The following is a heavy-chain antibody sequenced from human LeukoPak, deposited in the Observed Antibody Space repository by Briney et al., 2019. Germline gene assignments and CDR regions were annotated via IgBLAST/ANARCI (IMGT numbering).Heavy chain of an antibody. CDR3: AKDIIPLITMIVGWSAFDI. CDR2: ISSSSSYI. CDR1: GFTFSSYS. D-gene: IGHD3-22*01. V-gene: IGHV3-21*04. J-gene: IGHJ3*02. Sequence: GGSLRLSCAASGFTFSSYSMNWVRQAPGKGLEWVSSISSSSSYIYYADSVKGRFTISRDNAKNSLYLQMNSLRAEDTALYYCAKDIIPLITMIVGWSAFDIWGQGTMVTVSS.